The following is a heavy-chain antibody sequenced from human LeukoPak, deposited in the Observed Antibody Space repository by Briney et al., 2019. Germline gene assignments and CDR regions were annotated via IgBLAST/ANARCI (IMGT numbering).Heavy chain of an antibody. CDR3: ARMVTSTYYFDY. J-gene: IGHJ4*02. CDR2: TYYSGST. D-gene: IGHD4-23*01. V-gene: IGHV4-61*01. CDR1: GGSVSSDSYY. Sequence: SETLSLTCTVSGGSVSSDSYYWSWLRQPPGKGLEWIGHTYYSGSTNYKPSLKSRVTISVDTSKNQFSLKVSSVTAADTAVYYCARMVTSTYYFDYWGQGTLVTVSS.